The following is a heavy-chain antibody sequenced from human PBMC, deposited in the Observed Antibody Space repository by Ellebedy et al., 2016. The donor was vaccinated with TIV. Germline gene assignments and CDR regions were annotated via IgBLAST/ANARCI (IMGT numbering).Heavy chain of an antibody. CDR3: ATDKVCFTFDI. CDR1: GFTFNNYA. V-gene: IGHV3-48*04. J-gene: IGHJ3*02. CDR2: ISSSGQTT. Sequence: GESLKISCAASGFTFNNYAMSWVRQAPGKGLQWVASISSSGQTTYYADSVKGRFTISRDNAKNSLYLQLNSLRVDDTAMYYCATDKVCFTFDIWGRGTMVTVSS.